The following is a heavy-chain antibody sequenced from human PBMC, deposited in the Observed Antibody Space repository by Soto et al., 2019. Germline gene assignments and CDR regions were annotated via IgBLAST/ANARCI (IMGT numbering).Heavy chain of an antibody. CDR3: ARHSVTFYAFWSGRFGTYY. V-gene: IGHV3-21*01. CDR1: EFTFSSYS. CDR2: ISSSSSYI. D-gene: IGHD3-3*01. Sequence: PWGSLRLSCAASEFTFSSYSMNWVRQAPGKGLEWVSSISSSSSYIYYADSVKGRFTISRDNAKNSLYMQMSSLRAEDTAVYYYARHSVTFYAFWSGRFGTYYWGDGTMGNVSS. J-gene: IGHJ4*01.